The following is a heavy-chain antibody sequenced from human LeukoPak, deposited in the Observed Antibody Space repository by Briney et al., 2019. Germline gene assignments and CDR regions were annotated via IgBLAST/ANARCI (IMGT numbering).Heavy chain of an antibody. Sequence: GASVKVSCKASGYTFTGYYMHWVRQAPGQGLEWMGWINPNSGGTNYALKFQGRVTMTRDTSISTAYMELSRLRSDDTAVYYCARPDAIYCSSTSCSLDYWGQGTLVTVSS. CDR3: ARPDAIYCSSTSCSLDY. J-gene: IGHJ4*02. CDR1: GYTFTGYY. D-gene: IGHD2-2*01. CDR2: INPNSGGT. V-gene: IGHV1-2*02.